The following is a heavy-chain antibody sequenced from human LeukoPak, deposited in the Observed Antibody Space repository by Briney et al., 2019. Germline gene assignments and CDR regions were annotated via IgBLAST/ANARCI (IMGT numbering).Heavy chain of an antibody. D-gene: IGHD6-19*01. V-gene: IGHV1-18*01. CDR1: GYPFTNFA. J-gene: IGHJ4*02. CDR2: VSAKNTDT. Sequence: ASVTVSFTASGYPFTNFAISWVRQAPGQGLEWMGWVSAKNTDTNHAQKFQGRVTMTTDTSTSTAYMELRSLRSDDTAVYFCARDRLVSPGFDYWGQGSLVSVSS. CDR3: ARDRLVSPGFDY.